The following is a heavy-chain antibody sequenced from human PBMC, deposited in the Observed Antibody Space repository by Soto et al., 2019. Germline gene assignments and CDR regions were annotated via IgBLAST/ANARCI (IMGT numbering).Heavy chain of an antibody. V-gene: IGHV6-1*01. CDR1: PDSVSSNSAP. CDR3: ARVRWAFIPINCYYYYGKEV. J-gene: IGHJ6*02. Sequence: PTQSLTCAICPDSVSSNSAPLNSTQQSPSICPELLGRTYSRSKWYNDYAVSVKSRITINPNTSKNQFSLQLNSVTPEDTAVYYCARVRWAFIPINCYYYYGKEVWGQGTTVTFSS. CDR2: TYSRSKWYN.